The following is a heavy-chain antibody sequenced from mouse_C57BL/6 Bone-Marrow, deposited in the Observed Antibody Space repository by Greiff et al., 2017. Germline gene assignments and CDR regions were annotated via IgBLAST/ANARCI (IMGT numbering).Heavy chain of an antibody. D-gene: IGHD2-2*01. V-gene: IGHV1-50*01. Sequence: VQLQQPGAELVKPGASVKLSCKASGYTFTSYWMQWVKQRPGQGLEWIGEIDPSDSYPNYNQKFKGKATLTVDTSSSTAYMQLSSLTSEDSAVYYCARGPKGYYFDYWGQGTTLTVSS. J-gene: IGHJ2*01. CDR1: GYTFTSYW. CDR2: IDPSDSYP. CDR3: ARGPKGYYFDY.